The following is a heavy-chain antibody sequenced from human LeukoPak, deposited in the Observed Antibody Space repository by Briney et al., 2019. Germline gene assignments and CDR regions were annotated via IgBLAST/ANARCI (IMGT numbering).Heavy chain of an antibody. CDR1: GFTFSSYW. CDR2: IKQDGSEK. Sequence: GGSLRLSCAASGFTFSSYWMTWVRQAPGKGLEWVANIKQDGSEKYYVDSVKGRFTISRDNAKNSLYLQMNSLRAEDTAVYYCARDRRCSSTSCYYSDYWGQGTLVTVSS. V-gene: IGHV3-7*04. D-gene: IGHD2-2*01. J-gene: IGHJ4*02. CDR3: ARDRRCSSTSCYYSDY.